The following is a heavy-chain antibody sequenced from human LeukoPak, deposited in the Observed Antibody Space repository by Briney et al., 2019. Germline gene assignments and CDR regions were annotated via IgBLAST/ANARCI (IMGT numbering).Heavy chain of an antibody. V-gene: IGHV1-69*05. Sequence: GASVKVSCKASGGTFSSYAISWVRQAPGQGLEWMGGIIPIFGTANYAQKFQGRVTITTDESTNTAYMELSSLRSEDTAVYYCARGNYYDSSGYFMSDAFDIWGQGTMVTVSS. D-gene: IGHD3-22*01. CDR1: GGTFSSYA. CDR3: ARGNYYDSSGYFMSDAFDI. CDR2: IIPIFGTA. J-gene: IGHJ3*02.